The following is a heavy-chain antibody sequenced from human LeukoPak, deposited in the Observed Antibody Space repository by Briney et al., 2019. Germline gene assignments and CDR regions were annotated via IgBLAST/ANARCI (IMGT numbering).Heavy chain of an antibody. J-gene: IGHJ4*02. V-gene: IGHV1-18*01. CDR2: ISAYNGNT. CDR1: GYTFTSYG. D-gene: IGHD6-13*01. CDR3: ARVHVRQLVRGYFDY. Sequence: ASVKVSCKASGYTFTSYGIRWVRQAPGQGLEWMGWISAYNGNTNYAQKLQGRVTMTTDTSTSTAYMELRSLRSDDTAVYYCARVHVRQLVRGYFDYWGQGTLVTVSS.